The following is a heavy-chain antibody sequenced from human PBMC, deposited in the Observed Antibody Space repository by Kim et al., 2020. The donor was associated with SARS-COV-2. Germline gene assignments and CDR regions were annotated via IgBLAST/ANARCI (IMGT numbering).Heavy chain of an antibody. CDR3: TTSTYCSGGSCYDYGMDV. D-gene: IGHD2-15*01. J-gene: IGHJ6*02. Sequence: KGRFTISRDDSKNTLYLQMNSLKTEDTAVYYCTTSTYCSGGSCYDYGMDVWGQGTTVTVSS. V-gene: IGHV3-15*01.